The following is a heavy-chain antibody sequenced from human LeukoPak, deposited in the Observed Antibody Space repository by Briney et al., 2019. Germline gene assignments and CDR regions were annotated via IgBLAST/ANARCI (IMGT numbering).Heavy chain of an antibody. CDR1: GYTFTSYG. V-gene: IGHV1-18*01. CDR2: ISAYNGNT. D-gene: IGHD6-19*01. CDR3: ARLQWLVSFFDY. J-gene: IGHJ4*02. Sequence: ASVKVSCKASGYTFTSYGISWVRQAPGQGLEWMGCISAYNGNTNYAQKLQGRVTMTTDTSTSTPYLELKSLRSDDTAVYYCARLQWLVSFFDYWGQGTLVTVSS.